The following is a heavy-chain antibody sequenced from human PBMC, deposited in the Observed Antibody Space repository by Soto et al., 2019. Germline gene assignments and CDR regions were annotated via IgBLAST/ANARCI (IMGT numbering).Heavy chain of an antibody. J-gene: IGHJ4*02. CDR2: ISGSGRTT. Sequence: GGSLRLSCVGSGFTFNSHAMSWVRQSPGKGLEWVSGISGSGRTTYRAESVKGRFTISRDNSKSTLYLEMNSLRDEDTAVYYCAKESSKAVLSDVFDYWGQGTLVTVSS. CDR3: AKESSKAVLSDVFDY. D-gene: IGHD6-19*01. V-gene: IGHV3-23*01. CDR1: GFTFNSHA.